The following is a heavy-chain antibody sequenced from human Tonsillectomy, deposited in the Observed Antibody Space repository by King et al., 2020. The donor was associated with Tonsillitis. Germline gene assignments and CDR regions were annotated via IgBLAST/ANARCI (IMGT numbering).Heavy chain of an antibody. J-gene: IGHJ5*01. CDR1: GYSFTSYW. CDR3: ARQYYGTGSLNWFDS. Sequence: EQLVQSGAEVKKPGESLRISCKGSGYSFTSYWITWVRQMPGKGLEWMGRIDPTDSYTNYSPSFQGHVTISADKSSSTAYLQWSSLKASDTAMYYCARQYYGTGSLNWFDSWGQGTLVTVSS. D-gene: IGHD3-10*01. V-gene: IGHV5-10-1*03. CDR2: IDPTDSYT.